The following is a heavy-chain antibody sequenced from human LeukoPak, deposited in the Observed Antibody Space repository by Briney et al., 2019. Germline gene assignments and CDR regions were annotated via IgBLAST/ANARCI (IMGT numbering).Heavy chain of an antibody. D-gene: IGHD3-22*01. CDR1: GFTFSNYS. Sequence: GGSLRLSCAASGFTFSNYSMNWVRQAPGKGLEWVSSICSSSSYIYYADSVKGRFTISRDNAKNSLYLQMNSLRAEDTAVYYCARDVPYYYESSGYYSLGFDIWGQGTMVTVSS. V-gene: IGHV3-21*01. CDR2: ICSSSSYI. CDR3: ARDVPYYYESSGYYSLGFDI. J-gene: IGHJ3*02.